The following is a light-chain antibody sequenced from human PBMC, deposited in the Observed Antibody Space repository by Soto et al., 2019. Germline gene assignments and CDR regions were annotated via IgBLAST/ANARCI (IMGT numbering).Light chain of an antibody. J-gene: IGKJ5*01. CDR3: QQRNSYPIT. Sequence: DIQLTQSPSLLSASVGDRVTITCRASQGISNYLAWYQQKPGEAPKLLIHSAFTLQSGVPSRFSGSGSVTEFTRTISSLQTEDFASYYCQQRNSYPITCGQGTRLEIK. V-gene: IGKV1-9*01. CDR1: QGISNY. CDR2: SAF.